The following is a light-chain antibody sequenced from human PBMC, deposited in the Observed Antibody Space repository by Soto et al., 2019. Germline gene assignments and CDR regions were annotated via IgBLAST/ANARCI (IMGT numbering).Light chain of an antibody. J-gene: IGKJ1*01. Sequence: AIQMTQSPSSLSASVGDRVTITCRASQGIRNDLGWYQQKPGEAPKLLIYAASTLQSGVPSRFSGSGSGTDLTLTISSLQPEDFAPYYCLQDYCYPRTFGQGTKVEIK. V-gene: IGKV1-6*01. CDR3: LQDYCYPRT. CDR2: AAS. CDR1: QGIRND.